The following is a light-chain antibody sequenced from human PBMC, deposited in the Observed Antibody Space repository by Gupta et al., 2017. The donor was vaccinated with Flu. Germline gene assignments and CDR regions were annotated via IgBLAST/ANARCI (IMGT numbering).Light chain of an antibody. V-gene: IGKV3-11*01. Sequence: IVLTQSPATLSLSPGERATLSCRASQSGSSYVAWYQQKPGKAPRLLIYDASNRATGIPARCSGGGSGTDFTRTSSSVGAECGAVDYCQQRGNGPPNFGGGTKVEIK. CDR2: DAS. CDR1: QSGSSY. J-gene: IGKJ4*01. CDR3: QQRGNGPPN.